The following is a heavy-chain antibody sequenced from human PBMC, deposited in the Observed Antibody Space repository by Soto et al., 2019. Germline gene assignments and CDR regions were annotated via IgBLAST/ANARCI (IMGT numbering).Heavy chain of an antibody. J-gene: IGHJ5*01. V-gene: IGHV1-69*01. CDR3: AIASSLGSSWYFWFDP. CDR2: IIPMFGTT. Sequence: QVQLVQSGAEVRKPGSSVKVSCKASGGTFSRYAINWVRQAPGQGLEWMGGIIPMFGTTNYAQKFKGTVTITADESTSTVYMELNTLRSEDAADYYCAIASSLGSSWYFWFDPWGEGTLVTVSS. D-gene: IGHD6-13*01. CDR1: GGTFSRYA.